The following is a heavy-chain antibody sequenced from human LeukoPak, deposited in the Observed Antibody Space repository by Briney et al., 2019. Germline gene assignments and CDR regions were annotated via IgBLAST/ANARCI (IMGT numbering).Heavy chain of an antibody. D-gene: IGHD2-15*01. CDR3: ARDRTLTGQPDY. V-gene: IGHV3-74*01. J-gene: IGHJ4*02. CDR1: GFTLSSCW. CDR2: INRDGTST. Sequence: GGSLRLSCAVSGFTLSSCWMHWVRQVPGKGLVWVSRINRDGTSTTYADSVKGRLTISRDNAKNTLHLQMNSLRAEDTAVYYCARDRTLTGQPDYWGQGTLVTVSS.